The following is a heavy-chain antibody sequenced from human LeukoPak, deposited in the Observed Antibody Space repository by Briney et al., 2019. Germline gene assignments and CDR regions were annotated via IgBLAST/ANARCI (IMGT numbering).Heavy chain of an antibody. CDR1: GGSISSSSYY. CDR2: IKQDGSEK. D-gene: IGHD3-3*01. Sequence: ETLSLTCTVSGGSISSSSYYWGWVRQAPGRGLEWVANIKQDGSEKYSVDSLKGRFTISRDNAKNSLYLQMNSLRAEDTAVYYCARGYDFWSGYRRGHYFDYWGQGTLVTVSS. V-gene: IGHV3-7*01. CDR3: ARGYDFWSGYRRGHYFDY. J-gene: IGHJ4*02.